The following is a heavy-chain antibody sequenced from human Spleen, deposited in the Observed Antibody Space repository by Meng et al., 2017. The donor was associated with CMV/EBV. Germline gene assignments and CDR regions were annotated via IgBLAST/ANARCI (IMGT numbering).Heavy chain of an antibody. Sequence: SLRLSCVASGFTFSHYAMYWVRQPPGKGLEWVALIWYDGSRTNFADSVKGRFTISRDNSKNTVYLQMNSLRVEDMAFYYCSKDHSLDYWGQGTLVTVS. CDR3: SKDHSLDY. J-gene: IGHJ4*02. V-gene: IGHV3-33*03. CDR1: GFTFSHYA. CDR2: IWYDGSRT.